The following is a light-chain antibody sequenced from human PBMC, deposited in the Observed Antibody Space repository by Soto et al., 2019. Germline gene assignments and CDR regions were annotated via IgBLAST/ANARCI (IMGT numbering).Light chain of an antibody. CDR1: NSNIGSDI. CDR2: TTN. J-gene: IGLJ1*01. Sequence: QSALTQPPSASGTPGQRATISCCGSNSNIGSDIVNCYQLLPGATPEVLINTTNQRPSGVPERFSGSKSGTSASLAISGLQSEDEANSSCATWDGGLSGPLVFGTGTKVTVL. CDR3: ATWDGGLSGPLV. V-gene: IGLV1-44*01.